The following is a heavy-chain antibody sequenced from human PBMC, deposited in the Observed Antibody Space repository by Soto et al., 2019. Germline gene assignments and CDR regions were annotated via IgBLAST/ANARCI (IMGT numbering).Heavy chain of an antibody. CDR2: IYPGDSDT. Sequence: GESLKISCQGSGYSFTSYWIGWVRQMPGKGLEWMGIIYPGDSDTRYSPSFQGQVTISADRSISTAYLQWSGLKASDTAMYYCAAYSSSYYYGMDVWGQGTTVTVSS. V-gene: IGHV5-51*01. D-gene: IGHD6-13*01. CDR3: AAYSSSYYYGMDV. J-gene: IGHJ6*02. CDR1: GYSFTSYW.